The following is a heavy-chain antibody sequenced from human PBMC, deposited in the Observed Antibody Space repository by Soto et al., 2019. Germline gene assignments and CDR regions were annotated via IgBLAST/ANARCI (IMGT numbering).Heavy chain of an antibody. CDR2: IYHSGST. Sequence: SETLSLTCAVSGGAISSSNWWSWVRQPPGKGLEWIGQIYHSGSTNYNPSLKSRATISVDKYKNQFSLKLSSVTAADTTVYYCARDLAVAGCWGQGTLVTVSS. V-gene: IGHV4-4*02. CDR3: ARDLAVAGC. CDR1: GGAISSSNW. D-gene: IGHD6-19*01. J-gene: IGHJ1*01.